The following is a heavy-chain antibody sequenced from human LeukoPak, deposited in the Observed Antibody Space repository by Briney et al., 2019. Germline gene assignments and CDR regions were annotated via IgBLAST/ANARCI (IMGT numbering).Heavy chain of an antibody. D-gene: IGHD2-2*01. J-gene: IGHJ4*02. CDR3: AKGYQLLAPD. Sequence: DPGGSLRLSCAASGFTFSGYAMSWVRQAPGRGLEWVSAIRGSGGTTYYADSVKGRFTISRDNSKNTLYLQMNSLTAEDTAVYYCAKGYQLLAPDWGQGTLVTVSS. CDR1: GFTFSGYA. V-gene: IGHV3-23*01. CDR2: IRGSGGTT.